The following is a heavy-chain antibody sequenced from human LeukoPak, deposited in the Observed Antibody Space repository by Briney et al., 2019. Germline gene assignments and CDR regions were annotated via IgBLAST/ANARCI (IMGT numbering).Heavy chain of an antibody. V-gene: IGHV3-21*01. CDR3: ARDVGRASLDYDILTGPPWDAFDI. CDR2: ITSSGTYI. CDR1: GFTFSNYN. D-gene: IGHD3-9*01. J-gene: IGHJ3*02. Sequence: PGGSLRLSCAASGFTFSNYNMNWVRQAPGKAMEWVSSITSSGTYIFYADSVKGRFTISRDNAKNSLYLQMNSLRAEDTAVYYCARDVGRASLDYDILTGPPWDAFDIWGQGTMVTVSS.